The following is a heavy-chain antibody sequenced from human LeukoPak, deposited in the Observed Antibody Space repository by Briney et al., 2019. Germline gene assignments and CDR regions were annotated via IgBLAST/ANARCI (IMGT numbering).Heavy chain of an antibody. Sequence: GGSLRLSCAASGFIFSSYGMSWVREAPGKGLEWVSSISGSGGRTYYSHSGKGRLSVSRDNSNEMLYLQLNSLRAEDTAIYYCAKDYVGDCSGGSCSXFXXXXXGALVT. CDR1: GFIFSSYG. V-gene: IGHV3-23*01. CDR3: AKDYVGDCSGGSCSXFXX. D-gene: IGHD2-15*01. J-gene: IGHJ4*02. CDR2: ISGSGGRT.